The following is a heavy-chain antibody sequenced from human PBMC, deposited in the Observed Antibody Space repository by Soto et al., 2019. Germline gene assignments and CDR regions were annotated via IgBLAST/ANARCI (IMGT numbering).Heavy chain of an antibody. D-gene: IGHD2-8*01. CDR3: ARVYNGIYYYYGMDV. CDR2: MNPNSGNT. J-gene: IGHJ6*02. V-gene: IGHV1-8*01. Sequence: SVKVSCKASGYTFTSYDINWVRQATGQGLEWMGWMNPNSGNTGYAQKFQGRVTMTRDTSISTAYMELSSLRSEDTAVYYCARVYNGIYYYYGMDVWGQGTTVTVSS. CDR1: GYTFTSYD.